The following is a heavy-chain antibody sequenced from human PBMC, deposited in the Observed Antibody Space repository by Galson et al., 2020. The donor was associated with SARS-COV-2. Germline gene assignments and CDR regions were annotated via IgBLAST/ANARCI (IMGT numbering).Heavy chain of an antibody. V-gene: IGHV6-1*01. J-gene: IGHJ4*02. Sequence: SQTLSLTCAISGDSVSSNTAAWNWIRQSPSRGLEWLGRTYYRSKWYTNYTMSVKSRITINPDTSKNQFSLQLNSVTPEDTAVYYCARGAVAGMDYWGQGTLVTVSS. CDR1: GDSVSSNTAA. D-gene: IGHD6-19*01. CDR3: ARGAVAGMDY. CDR2: TYYRSKWYT.